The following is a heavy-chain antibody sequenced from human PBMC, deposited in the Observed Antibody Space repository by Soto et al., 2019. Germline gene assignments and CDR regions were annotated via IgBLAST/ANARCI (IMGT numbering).Heavy chain of an antibody. V-gene: IGHV4-34*01. D-gene: IGHD4-17*01. CDR1: GGSFTDYK. Sequence: PSETLSLTCVVSGGSFTDYKGTWIRQSPEKGLEWIGEIRHNGDTDSKPSLRSRLTMSLDTSKNQFSLHLSSVTSADTAVYFCAGGPDYGDYDAWGQGTLVTVSS. CDR3: AGGPDYGDYDA. J-gene: IGHJ5*02. CDR2: IRHNGDT.